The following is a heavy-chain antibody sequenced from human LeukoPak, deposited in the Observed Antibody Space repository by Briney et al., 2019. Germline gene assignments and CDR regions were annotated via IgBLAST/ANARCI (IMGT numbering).Heavy chain of an antibody. CDR3: ARFGSGSYHIRYYFDF. D-gene: IGHD3-22*01. J-gene: IGHJ4*02. CDR2: VHRTGGT. CDR1: GYSIGTGYY. V-gene: IGHV4-38-2*02. Sequence: SETLSLTCTVSGYSIGTGYYWGWVRRPPGKGREWVGTVHRTGGTWYNPSLKSRATVSMDTSKNQFSLRLTSVTAADTAMYYCARFGSGSYHIRYYFDFWGQGALVTVSS.